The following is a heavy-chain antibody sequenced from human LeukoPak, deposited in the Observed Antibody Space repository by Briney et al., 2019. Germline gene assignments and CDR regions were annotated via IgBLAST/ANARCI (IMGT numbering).Heavy chain of an antibody. J-gene: IGHJ5*02. V-gene: IGHV1-69*06. D-gene: IGHD1-26*01. CDR1: GGTFSSYA. CDR2: IIPIFGTA. CDR3: ASTSGSYIGWFDP. Sequence: ASVKVSCKASGGTFSSYAISWVRQAPGQGLEWMGGIIPIFGTANYAQKFQGRVTITADKSTSTAYMEPSSLRSEDTAVYYCASTSGSYIGWFDPWGQGTLVTVSS.